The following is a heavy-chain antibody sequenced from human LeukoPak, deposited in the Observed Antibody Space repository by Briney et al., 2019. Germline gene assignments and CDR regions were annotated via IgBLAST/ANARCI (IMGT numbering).Heavy chain of an antibody. J-gene: IGHJ4*02. CDR2: INPKSGGT. CDR3: ARVTMTTDY. D-gene: IGHD4-17*01. CDR1: GYTFTDYY. V-gene: IGHV1-2*02. Sequence: ASVKVSCKASGYTFTDYYMSWVRQAPGQGLEWMGWINPKSGGTKYAQKFQGRVTMTRDTSISTAYMELSSLRSDDTAVYYCARVTMTTDYWGQGTLVTVSS.